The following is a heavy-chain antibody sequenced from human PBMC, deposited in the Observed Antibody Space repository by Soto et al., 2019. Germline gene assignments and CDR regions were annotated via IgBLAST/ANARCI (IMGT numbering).Heavy chain of an antibody. CDR1: GGPFSTHA. Sequence: QVQLVQSGAEVKKPGSSVKVSCQASGGPFSTHAISWVRQAPGQGLEWRGGIIPMLGATHYAQRFQGGVTITADESTSTAYMELISRRSEDTAVYYCAREGGGRDGYNFMDSWGQGSPVTVSS. J-gene: IGHJ4*02. V-gene: IGHV1-69*01. CDR3: AREGGGRDGYNFMDS. CDR2: IIPMLGAT. D-gene: IGHD5-12*01.